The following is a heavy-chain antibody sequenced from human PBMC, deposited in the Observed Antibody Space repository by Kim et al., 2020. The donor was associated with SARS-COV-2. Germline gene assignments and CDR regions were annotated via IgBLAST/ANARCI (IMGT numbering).Heavy chain of an antibody. D-gene: IGHD3-22*01. V-gene: IGHV2-5*01. Sequence: SPSLKSRLTITKDTSKNQVVLTMTNMDPVDTATYYCAHLYDSSAPGAFDIWGQGTMVTVSS. CDR3: AHLYDSSAPGAFDI. J-gene: IGHJ3*02.